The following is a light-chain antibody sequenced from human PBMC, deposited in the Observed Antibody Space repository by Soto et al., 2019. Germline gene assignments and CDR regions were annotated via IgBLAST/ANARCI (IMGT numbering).Light chain of an antibody. CDR1: SSDIGCYNY. CDR3: SSYTSFSSVV. CDR2: EVS. V-gene: IGLV2-14*01. Sequence: QSVLTQPASVSGSPGQSITISCTGTSSDIGCYNYVSWYQQHPGKAPKLIIYEVSNRPSGVSNRSSGSKSGNTAPLTISGLQAEDESDYYCSSYTSFSSVVFGGGTKLTVL. J-gene: IGLJ2*01.